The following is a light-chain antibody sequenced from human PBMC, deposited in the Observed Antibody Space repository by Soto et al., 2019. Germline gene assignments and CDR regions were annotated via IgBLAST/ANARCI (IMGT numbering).Light chain of an antibody. V-gene: IGLV2-14*02. J-gene: IGLJ2*01. CDR2: EGS. Sequence: QSALTQPASVSGSPGQSITISCTGTSSDVGSYNLVSWYQQHPGKAPKLMIYEGSKRPSGVSNRFSGSKSGNTAALTISGLQDEDEADYYCSSYAGSNLVVFGGGTKLTVL. CDR3: SSYAGSNLVV. CDR1: SSDVGSYNL.